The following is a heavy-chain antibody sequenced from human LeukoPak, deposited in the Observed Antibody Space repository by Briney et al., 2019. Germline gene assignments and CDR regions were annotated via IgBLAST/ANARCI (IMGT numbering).Heavy chain of an antibody. CDR1: GFTFSSYA. CDR3: GKGGVRWHFDY. CDR2: ISGGGGST. Sequence: GGSLRLSCAASGFTFSSYAMSWVRQAPGKGLEWVSDISGGGGSTYYGDSVKGRFTISRDNSKNTLYLQMNRMRAEDKAVYYCGKGGVRWHFDYWGQGTLVSVSS. V-gene: IGHV3-23*01. D-gene: IGHD5-24*01. J-gene: IGHJ4*02.